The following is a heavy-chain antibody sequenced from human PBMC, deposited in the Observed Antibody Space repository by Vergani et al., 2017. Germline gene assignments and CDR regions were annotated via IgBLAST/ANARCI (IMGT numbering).Heavy chain of an antibody. CDR3: VNFGVVITGEDY. J-gene: IGHJ4*02. D-gene: IGHD3-3*01. CDR2: IKQDGSEK. V-gene: IGHV3-7*03. CDR1: GFTFSSYW. Sequence: EVQLVESGGGLVQPGGSLRLSCAASGFTFSSYWMSWVRQAPGKGLEWVANIKQDGSEKYYVDSVKGRFTISRDNSKNTLYLQMNSLRAEDTAVYYCVNFGVVITGEDYWGQGTLVTVSS.